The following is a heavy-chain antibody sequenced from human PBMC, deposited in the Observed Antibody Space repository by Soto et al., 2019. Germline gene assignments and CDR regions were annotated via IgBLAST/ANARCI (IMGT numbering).Heavy chain of an antibody. J-gene: IGHJ3*02. CDR2: ISAYNGNT. CDR3: AREGGDIVVVPAPGVRALDI. V-gene: IGHV1-18*01. CDR1: GYTFTNYD. Sequence: QVQLVQSGAEVKKPGASVKVSCKASGYTFTNYDISWVRQAPGQGLEWMGWISAYNGNTNYAQNLQGRVTMTTDTSTSTAYMELRRLRSDDTAVYYCAREGGDIVVVPAPGVRALDIWGQGTMVTVSS. D-gene: IGHD2-2*01.